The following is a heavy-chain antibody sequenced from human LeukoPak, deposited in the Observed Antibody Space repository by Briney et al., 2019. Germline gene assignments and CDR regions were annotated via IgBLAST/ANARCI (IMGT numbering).Heavy chain of an antibody. J-gene: IGHJ4*02. CDR1: GFTFSSYA. CDR2: ISGSGGST. CDR3: AKSLYYDSVAFDY. D-gene: IGHD3-3*01. V-gene: IGHV3-23*01. Sequence: SGGSLRLSCAASGFTFSSYAMSWVRQAPGRGLEWVSAISGSGGSTYYADSVKGRFTISRDNSKNTLYLQMNSLRAEDTAVYYCAKSLYYDSVAFDYWGQGTLVTVSS.